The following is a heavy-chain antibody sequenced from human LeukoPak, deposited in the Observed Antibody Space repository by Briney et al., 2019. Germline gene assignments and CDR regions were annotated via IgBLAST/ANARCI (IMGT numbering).Heavy chain of an antibody. V-gene: IGHV1-18*01. J-gene: IGHJ4*02. Sequence: ASVKVSCKASGYTFTSYGISWVRQAPGQGLEWMGWISAYNGNTNYAQKLQGRVTMTTDTSTSTAYMELRSLRSDDTAVYCCASGSGYDGVYFDSSGYSTAYWGQGTLLTVSS. D-gene: IGHD3-22*01. CDR2: ISAYNGNT. CDR3: ASGSGYDGVYFDSSGYSTAY. CDR1: GYTFTSYG.